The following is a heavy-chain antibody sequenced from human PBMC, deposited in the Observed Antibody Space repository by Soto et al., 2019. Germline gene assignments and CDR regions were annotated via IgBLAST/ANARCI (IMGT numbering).Heavy chain of an antibody. CDR1: GYSFTSYW. V-gene: IGHV5-10-1*01. J-gene: IGHJ6*02. Sequence: GESLKISCKGSGYSFTSYWISWVRQMPGKGLEWMGRIDPSDSYTNYSPSFQGHVTISADKSISTAYLQWSSLKASDTAMYYCARQGVDSSGCPPMDVWGQGTTVTVSS. CDR3: ARQGVDSSGCPPMDV. CDR2: IDPSDSYT. D-gene: IGHD6-19*01.